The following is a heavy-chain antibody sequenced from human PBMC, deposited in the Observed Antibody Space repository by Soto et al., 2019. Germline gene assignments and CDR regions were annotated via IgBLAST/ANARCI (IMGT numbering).Heavy chain of an antibody. CDR1: GYTFTSYG. Sequence: QVQLVQSGVEVKKPGASVKVSCKASGYTFTSYGISWVRQAPGQVLEWMGLLIPYNGDRIYAQKFQGSVILTTDTATNTAYMELGSLRSDDTAVYYCVRDASSGYRGWWDPWGQGTLVTVPS. V-gene: IGHV1-18*01. D-gene: IGHD5-12*01. CDR2: LIPYNGDR. CDR3: VRDASSGYRGWWDP. J-gene: IGHJ5*02.